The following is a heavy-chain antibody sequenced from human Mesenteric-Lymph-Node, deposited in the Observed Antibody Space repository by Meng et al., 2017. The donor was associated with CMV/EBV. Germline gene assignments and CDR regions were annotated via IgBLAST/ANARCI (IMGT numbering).Heavy chain of an antibody. CDR1: GFSVSNNH. J-gene: IGHJ6*02. D-gene: IGHD2-2*01. V-gene: IGHV3-53*05. CDR2: FYGDGYT. CDR3: ARDLSPVVVPGALTYYYYGMDV. Sequence: LSLTCAVSGFSVSNNHVAWVRQAPGKGLEWVSVFYGDGYTTYADSVKGRFTISRDNSKNTLYLQMNRLSAEDTAVYYCARDLSPVVVPGALTYYYYGMDVWGQGTTVTVSS.